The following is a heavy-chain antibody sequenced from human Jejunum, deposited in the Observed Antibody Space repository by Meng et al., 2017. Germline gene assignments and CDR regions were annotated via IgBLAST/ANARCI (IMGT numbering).Heavy chain of an antibody. V-gene: IGHV3-21*01. CDR3: ARVAHYQLLWPFDY. CDR2: ITGSSAYI. D-gene: IGHD2-2*01. Sequence: EVQLVESGGGLVKPEGCLRLCCAASGFTFSAYAMSGVRQVPGRGREWVSSITGSSAYIFYADSLRARFTISRDNANNSLFLHINSLRVEDTAVYYCARVAHYQLLWPFDYWGLGTLVTVSS. CDR1: GFTFSAYA. J-gene: IGHJ4*02.